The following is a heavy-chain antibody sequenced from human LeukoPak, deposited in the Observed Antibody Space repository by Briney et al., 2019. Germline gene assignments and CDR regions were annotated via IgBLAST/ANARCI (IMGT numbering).Heavy chain of an antibody. CDR3: AISYMIADAFDI. J-gene: IGHJ3*02. CDR1: GFTFNSYN. Sequence: GGSLRLSCAASGFTFNSYNINWVRQAPGKGLEWVSSFSGRSGSIYFADSVKGRFNISRDNAKNSLYLQMNSLRAEDTAVYYCAISYMIADAFDIWGQGTMVTVSS. D-gene: IGHD3-22*01. CDR2: FSGRSGSI. V-gene: IGHV3-21*01.